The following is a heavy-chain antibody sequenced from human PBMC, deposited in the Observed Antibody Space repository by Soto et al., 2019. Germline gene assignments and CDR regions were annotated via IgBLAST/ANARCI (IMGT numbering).Heavy chain of an antibody. Sequence: GGSLRLSCAASGFTFSSYGMHWVRQAPGKGLEWVAVISYDGSNKYYADSAKGRFTISRDNSKNTLYLQMNSLRAEDTAVYYCAKVITARPLGEYFQHWGQGTLVTVSS. CDR2: ISYDGSNK. D-gene: IGHD6-6*01. J-gene: IGHJ1*01. V-gene: IGHV3-30*18. CDR1: GFTFSSYG. CDR3: AKVITARPLGEYFQH.